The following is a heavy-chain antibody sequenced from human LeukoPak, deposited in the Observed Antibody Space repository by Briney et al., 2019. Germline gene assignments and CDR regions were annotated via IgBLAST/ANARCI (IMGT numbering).Heavy chain of an antibody. J-gene: IGHJ4*02. Sequence: PSETLSLTCTVSGGSISSYYWSWIRQPPGKGLEWIVYIYYSGSTNYNPSLKSRVTISVDTSKNQFSPKRSSVTAADTAVYYCARVLGYSRPFDYWGQGTLVTVSS. CDR1: GGSISSYY. CDR2: IYYSGST. V-gene: IGHV4-59*01. CDR3: ARVLGYSRPFDY. D-gene: IGHD5-18*01.